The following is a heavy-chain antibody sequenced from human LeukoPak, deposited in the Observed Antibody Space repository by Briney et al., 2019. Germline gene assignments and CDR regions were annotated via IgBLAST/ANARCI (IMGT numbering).Heavy chain of an antibody. Sequence: GGSLRLSCAVSGFTFRSYWMSWVRQAPGKGLEWVADIKYEGSETYYVDSVKGRFTVSRDNGKNSLYLQMNSLRAEDTAVYYCAKGKTPDSSGSEDGWGQGTLVTVSS. D-gene: IGHD6-19*01. CDR1: GFTFRSYW. J-gene: IGHJ4*02. V-gene: IGHV3-7*01. CDR3: AKGKTPDSSGSEDG. CDR2: IKYEGSET.